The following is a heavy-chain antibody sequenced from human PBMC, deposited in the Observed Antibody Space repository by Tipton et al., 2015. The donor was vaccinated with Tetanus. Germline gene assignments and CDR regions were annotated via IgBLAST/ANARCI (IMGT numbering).Heavy chain of an antibody. Sequence: SLRLSCAASGFNFSVYGMHWVRQAPGKGLDWVAVVWYGGSHKYYADSVKGRFSISRDNAKNTLYLQMNSLRVEDTAVYYCVRDGGSSGWLAYWGQGTLVTVSS. CDR3: VRDGGSSGWLAY. D-gene: IGHD6-19*01. V-gene: IGHV3-33*01. CDR1: GFNFSVYG. CDR2: VWYGGSHK. J-gene: IGHJ4*02.